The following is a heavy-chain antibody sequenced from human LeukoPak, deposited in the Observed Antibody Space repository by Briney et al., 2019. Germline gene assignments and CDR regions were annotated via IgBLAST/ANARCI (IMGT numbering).Heavy chain of an antibody. J-gene: IGHJ4*02. D-gene: IGHD2-8*02. CDR2: IYYSGST. CDR1: GGSISSYY. CDR3: ARDGGGGYTADH. V-gene: IGHV4-59*12. Sequence: SETLSLTCTVSGGSISSYYWGWIRQPPGKGLEWIGYIYYSGSTNYNPSLKSRVTISVDTSKNQFSLKLSSVTAADTAVYYCARDGGGGYTADHWGQGTLVTVSS.